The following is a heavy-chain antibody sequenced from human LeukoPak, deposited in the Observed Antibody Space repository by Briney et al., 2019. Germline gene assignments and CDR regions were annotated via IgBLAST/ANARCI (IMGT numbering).Heavy chain of an antibody. J-gene: IGHJ6*03. Sequence: PGGSLTLSCAASGFTFRSYSMNWVRQAPGKGLAWVSSISISSSYICYTNSVKGRFTIARENAKNSLYLQMNSLRAEATAVYDCARDAVVTTQFYYYYYMDVWGKGTTVTVSS. D-gene: IGHD2-21*02. CDR2: ISISSSYI. CDR3: ARDAVVTTQFYYYYYMDV. CDR1: GFTFRSYS. V-gene: IGHV3-21*01.